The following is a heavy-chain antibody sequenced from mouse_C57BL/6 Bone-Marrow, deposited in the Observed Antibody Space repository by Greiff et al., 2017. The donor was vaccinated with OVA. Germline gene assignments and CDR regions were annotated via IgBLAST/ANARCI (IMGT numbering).Heavy chain of an antibody. CDR3: ARREQGRQLRLRAWFAY. CDR2: ISSGGSYT. Sequence: EVQVVESGGDLVKPGGSLKLSCAASGFTFSSYGMSWVRQTPDKRLEWVATISSGGSYTYYPDSVKGRFTISRDNAKNTLYLQMSSLKSEDTAMYYCARREQGRQLRLRAWFAYWGQGTLVTVSA. D-gene: IGHD3-2*02. V-gene: IGHV5-6*01. CDR1: GFTFSSYG. J-gene: IGHJ3*01.